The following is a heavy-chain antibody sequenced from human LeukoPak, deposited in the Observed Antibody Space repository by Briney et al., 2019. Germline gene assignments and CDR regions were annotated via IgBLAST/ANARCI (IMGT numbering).Heavy chain of an antibody. D-gene: IGHD6-13*01. V-gene: IGHV1-46*01. Sequence: ASVKVSCKASGYTFTSYYMHWVRQAPGQGLEWMGIINPSGGSTSYAQKFQGRVTMTRDTSTSTVYMELSSLRSEDTAVYYCARGRIAAAGTVPYYFDYWGQGILVTVSS. CDR2: INPSGGST. CDR3: ARGRIAAAGTVPYYFDY. J-gene: IGHJ4*02. CDR1: GYTFTSYY.